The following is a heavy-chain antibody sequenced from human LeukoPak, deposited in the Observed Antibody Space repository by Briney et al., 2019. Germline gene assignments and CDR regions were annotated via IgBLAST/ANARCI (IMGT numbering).Heavy chain of an antibody. CDR1: GFTFSSYA. CDR3: AKSGSGYYI. D-gene: IGHD3-3*01. J-gene: IGHJ4*02. CDR2: ISGSAGST. Sequence: PGGSLRLSCAASGFTFSSYAVSWVRQAPGKGLEWVSTISGSAGSTYYADSVKGRFTISRDNSKSTLYLQMNSLRAEDTAIYYCAKSGSGYYIWGQGTLVTVSS. V-gene: IGHV3-23*01.